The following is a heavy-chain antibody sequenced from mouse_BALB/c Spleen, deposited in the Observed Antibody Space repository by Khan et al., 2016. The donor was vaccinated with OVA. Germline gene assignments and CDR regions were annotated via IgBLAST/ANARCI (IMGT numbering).Heavy chain of an antibody. Sequence: VQLQQSGAELARPGASVKMSCKASGYTFTSYTIHWIKKRPGQGLEWIGYINPSNGYTNYNQKFKDKATLTTDNSSITAYLQLSSLTSDDSAVYTCVRDGAYHRNDGWFAYWGQGTLVTVSA. CDR2: INPSNGYT. D-gene: IGHD2-14*01. CDR3: VRDGAYHRNDGWFAY. V-gene: IGHV1-4*01. CDR1: GYTFTSYT. J-gene: IGHJ3*01.